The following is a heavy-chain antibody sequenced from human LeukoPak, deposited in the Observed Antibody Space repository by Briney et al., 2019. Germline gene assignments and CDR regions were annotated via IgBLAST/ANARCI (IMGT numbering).Heavy chain of an antibody. CDR3: ARASPNLGYCSGGSCYAFDY. J-gene: IGHJ4*02. V-gene: IGHV4-59*01. D-gene: IGHD2-15*01. CDR2: IYYSGST. Sequence: SETLSLTCTVSGGSISSYYWSWIRQPPGKGLEWIGYIYYSGSTNYNPSLKSRVTISVDTSKSQFSLKLSSVTAADTAVYYCARASPNLGYCSGGSCYAFDYWGQGTLVTVSS. CDR1: GGSISSYY.